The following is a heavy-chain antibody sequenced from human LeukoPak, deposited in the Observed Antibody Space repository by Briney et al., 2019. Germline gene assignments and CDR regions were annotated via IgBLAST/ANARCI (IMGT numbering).Heavy chain of an antibody. CDR2: IYYSGST. CDR1: GGSISSYY. D-gene: IGHD3-10*01. Sequence: SETLSLTCTVSGGSISSYYWSWIRQPPGKGLEWIGYIYYSGSTNYNPSLKSRVAISVDTSKNQFSLKLSSVTAADTAVYYCASGHYYGSGSYFGWFDPWGQGTLVTVSS. J-gene: IGHJ5*02. CDR3: ASGHYYGSGSYFGWFDP. V-gene: IGHV4-59*08.